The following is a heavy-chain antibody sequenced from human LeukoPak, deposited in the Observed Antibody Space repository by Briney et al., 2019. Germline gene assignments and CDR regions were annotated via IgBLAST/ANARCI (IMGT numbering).Heavy chain of an antibody. D-gene: IGHD3-10*01. J-gene: IGHJ3*02. Sequence: WIRQPPGKGLEWIGSIYYSGSTYYNPSLKSRVTISVDTSKNQFSLKLSSVTAADTAVYYCARGHYYGSGSYPYDAFDIWGQGTMVTVSS. V-gene: IGHV4-39*07. CDR3: ARGHYYGSGSYPYDAFDI. CDR2: IYYSGST.